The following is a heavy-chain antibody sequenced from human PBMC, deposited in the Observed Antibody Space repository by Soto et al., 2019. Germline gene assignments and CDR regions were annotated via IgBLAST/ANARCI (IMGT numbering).Heavy chain of an antibody. CDR2: IYHSGIT. Sequence: QVQLQESGPGLVKPSGTLSLTCAVSDGSISSNNWWSWVRQPPGKGLEWIGEIYHSGITNYNPSLKSRVTISVDKSKHQLSLKLNSVTAADTAMYYCVRAFQRSSWPFDYWGQGTLVTVSS. D-gene: IGHD6-13*01. J-gene: IGHJ4*02. CDR1: DGSISSNNW. CDR3: VRAFQRSSWPFDY. V-gene: IGHV4-4*02.